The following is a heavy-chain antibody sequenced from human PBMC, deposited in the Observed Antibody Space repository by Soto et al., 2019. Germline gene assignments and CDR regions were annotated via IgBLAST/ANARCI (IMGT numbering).Heavy chain of an antibody. J-gene: IGHJ6*02. Sequence: SETLSLTCTVSGGSISSYYWSWIRQPPGKGMEWIGYIYYSGSTNYNPSLKSRVTISVDTSKNQFSLKLSSVTAADTAVYYCASLDTAMVGDYYYGMDVWGQGPRSPSP. CDR1: GGSISSYY. D-gene: IGHD5-18*01. CDR3: ASLDTAMVGDYYYGMDV. CDR2: IYYSGST. V-gene: IGHV4-59*01.